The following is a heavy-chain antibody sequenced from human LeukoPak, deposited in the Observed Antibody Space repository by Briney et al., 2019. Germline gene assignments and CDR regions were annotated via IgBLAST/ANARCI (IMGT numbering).Heavy chain of an antibody. V-gene: IGHV3-7*01. CDR3: ARDVRLGELSSDNWFDP. D-gene: IGHD3-16*02. J-gene: IGHJ5*02. CDR1: GFTFSSYW. Sequence: GGSPKLSCVASGFTFSSYWMGWVRRAPGKGLEWVANIKQEGREKYYVDSVKGRFTISRVNAENSLYLQMNSLRAEDTAVYYCARDVRLGELSSDNWFDPWGQGTLVTVSS. CDR2: IKQEGREK.